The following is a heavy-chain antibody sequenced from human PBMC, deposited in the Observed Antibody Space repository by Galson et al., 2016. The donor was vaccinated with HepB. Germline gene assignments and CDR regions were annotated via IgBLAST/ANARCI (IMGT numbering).Heavy chain of an antibody. CDR1: GDSVSSTSAA. V-gene: IGHV6-1*01. D-gene: IGHD2-15*01. J-gene: IGHJ4*02. CDR2: TYYRSKWYN. CDR3: LSCWYFDT. Sequence: CAISGDSVSSTSAAWNWVRQSPSRGLEWLGRTYYRSKWYNDYAASVRSRITINPDTSRNQFSLQLNSVTPEDTAVYYCLSCWYFDTWGQGTQVTVSS.